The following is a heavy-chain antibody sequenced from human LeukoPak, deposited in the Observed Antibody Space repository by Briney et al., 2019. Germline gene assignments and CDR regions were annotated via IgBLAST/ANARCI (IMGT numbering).Heavy chain of an antibody. CDR2: VSDSGVNT. CDR1: GFAVSSFA. J-gene: IGHJ4*02. CDR3: SKGRGSTLTNIDF. D-gene: IGHD4-11*01. V-gene: IGHV3-23*01. Sequence: GGSLRLSCAASGFAVSSFAMTWVRQAPGKGLEWVSSVSDSGVNTYYAGSVRGRFTVSRDNFKNILYLQMNSLTVEDTAFYYCSKGRGSTLTNIDFWGQGALVTVSS.